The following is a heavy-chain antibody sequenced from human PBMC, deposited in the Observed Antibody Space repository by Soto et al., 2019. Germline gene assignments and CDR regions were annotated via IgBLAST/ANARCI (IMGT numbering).Heavy chain of an antibody. CDR3: ARGSSSYYDYGMDV. V-gene: IGHV4-30-2*01. CDR1: GDSISRGGYS. Sequence: PSETLSPTCAVSGDSISRGGYSWTWIRQPPGKALEWIGNIYDSGSTSYNPSLKSRVTISVDRSKNQFSLKLTSVTAADTAVYFCARGSSSYYDYGMDVWGQGTTVTVSS. CDR2: IYDSGST. D-gene: IGHD6-6*01. J-gene: IGHJ6*02.